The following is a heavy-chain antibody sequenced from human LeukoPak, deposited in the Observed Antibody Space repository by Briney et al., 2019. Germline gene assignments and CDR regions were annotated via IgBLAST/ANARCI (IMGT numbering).Heavy chain of an antibody. Sequence: ASVKVSCKASEYTFTGYYMHWVRQAPGQGLEWLGWINPKSGGTNYAQKFQGRVTMTRDTSISTAYMEVSRLRSDDTAVYYCARDFDWPYSNGFDIWGQGTMVTVSS. CDR3: ARDFDWPYSNGFDI. CDR1: EYTFTGYY. V-gene: IGHV1-2*02. J-gene: IGHJ3*02. CDR2: INPKSGGT. D-gene: IGHD3-9*01.